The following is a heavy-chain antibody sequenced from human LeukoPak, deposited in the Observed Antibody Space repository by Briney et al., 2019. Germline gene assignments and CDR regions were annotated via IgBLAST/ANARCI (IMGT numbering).Heavy chain of an antibody. D-gene: IGHD1-14*01. J-gene: IGHJ4*02. CDR2: INPNSGGT. CDR1: GYIFTSYG. Sequence: ASVKVSCKASGYIFTSYGISWVRQAPRQGLEWMGRINPNSGGTNYAQKFQGRVTMTRDTSISTAYMELSRLRSDDTAVYYCVIPGEYWGQGTLVTVSS. CDR3: VIPGEY. V-gene: IGHV1-2*06.